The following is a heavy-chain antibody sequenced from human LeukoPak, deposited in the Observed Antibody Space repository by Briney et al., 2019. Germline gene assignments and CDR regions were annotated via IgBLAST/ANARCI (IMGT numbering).Heavy chain of an antibody. Sequence: GGSLRLSCVSSGFTFNNYAMTWVRQAPGKGLEWVSSLDSRTYYADSVEGRFTISRDNSKNTLFLQMNSLGAEDTAIYYCVRDYDMVRGDMQMDDWGQGTLVTVSS. CDR1: GFTFNNYA. V-gene: IGHV3-23*01. CDR2: LDSRT. D-gene: IGHD3-10*01. CDR3: VRDYDMVRGDMQMDD. J-gene: IGHJ4*02.